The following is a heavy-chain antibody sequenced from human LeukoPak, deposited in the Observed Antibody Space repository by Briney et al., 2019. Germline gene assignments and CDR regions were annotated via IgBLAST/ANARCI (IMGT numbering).Heavy chain of an antibody. V-gene: IGHV3-33*01. CDR3: ARERGPLSSFDY. CDR2: IWYDGSNK. CDR1: GFTFXXXG. Sequence: SXXAXGFTFXXXGMHXVRPAPGKGLEGVAVIWYDGSNKYYADSVKGRFTISRDNSKNTLYLQMNSLRAEDTAAYYCARERGPLSSFDYWGQGTLVTVSS. J-gene: IGHJ4*02. D-gene: IGHD2/OR15-2a*01.